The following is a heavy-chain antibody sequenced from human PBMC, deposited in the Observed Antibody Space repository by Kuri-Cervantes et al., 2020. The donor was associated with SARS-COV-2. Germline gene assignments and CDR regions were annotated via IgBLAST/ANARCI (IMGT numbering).Heavy chain of an antibody. CDR2: INAGNGNT. V-gene: IGHV1-3*01. CDR1: GYSLTSYW. D-gene: IGHD2-2*01. J-gene: IGHJ4*02. CDR3: ARGEYQLPVDY. Sequence: ASVKVSCKGSGYSLTSYWIGWVRQAPGQRLEWMGWINAGNGNTKYSQKFQGRVTITRDTSASTAYMELSSLRSEDTAVYYCARGEYQLPVDYWGQGTLVTVSS.